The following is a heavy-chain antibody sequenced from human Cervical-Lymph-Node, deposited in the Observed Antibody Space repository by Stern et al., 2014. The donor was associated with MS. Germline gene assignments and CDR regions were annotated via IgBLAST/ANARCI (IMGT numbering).Heavy chain of an antibody. CDR1: GYTFISYG. CDR3: ARADLIASGWSFDDH. CDR2: ISALNGNT. Sequence: QVQLVQSGAEMRKPGASVKVSCKASGYTFISYGVTWMRQAPGQGLEWMGWISALNGNTNYEERLQGRVTLTTATSTSTAYMDLRNLRSDDTAVYYCARADLIASGWSFDDHWGQGTLVTVSS. V-gene: IGHV1-18*04. D-gene: IGHD6-19*01. J-gene: IGHJ4*02.